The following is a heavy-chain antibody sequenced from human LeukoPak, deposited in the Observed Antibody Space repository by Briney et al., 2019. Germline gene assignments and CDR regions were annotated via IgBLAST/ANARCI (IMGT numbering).Heavy chain of an antibody. J-gene: IGHJ4*02. CDR1: GFTFSTYA. CDR2: ISDSGGAI. D-gene: IGHD6-13*01. CDR3: AKDKLGAGGQSDY. Sequence: PGGSLRLSCAASGFTFSTYALSWVRQAPGKGLEWVSAISDSGGAIYYTDSVQGRFTMSRDNSKNTLSLQMNSLRAEDTALYYCAKDKLGAGGQSDYWGQGTLVTVSS. V-gene: IGHV3-23*01.